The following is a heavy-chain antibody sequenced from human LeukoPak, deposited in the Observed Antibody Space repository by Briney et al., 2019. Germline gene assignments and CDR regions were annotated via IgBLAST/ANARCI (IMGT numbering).Heavy chain of an antibody. V-gene: IGHV1-18*01. CDR2: ISAYNGNT. J-gene: IGHJ4*02. CDR3: ATHTYCYDSSGYYPLDY. D-gene: IGHD3-22*01. CDR1: GYTFTSYG. Sequence: ASVKVSCKASGYTFTSYGISWGRQAPGQGLEWRGWISAYNGNTNYAQKLQGRVTMTTDTSTSTAYMELRSLRSDDTAVYYCATHTYCYDSSGYYPLDYWGQGTLVTVSS.